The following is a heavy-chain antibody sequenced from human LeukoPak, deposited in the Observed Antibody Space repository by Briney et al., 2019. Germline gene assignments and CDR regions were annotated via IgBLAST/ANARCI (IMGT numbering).Heavy chain of an antibody. J-gene: IGHJ4*02. V-gene: IGHV4-31*02. CDR2: IYYSGST. Sequence: SETLSLTCTVSGVSISSGGYYWSWIRQHPGKDLEWIGYIYYSGSTYYNPSLKSRVTISVDTSKNQFSLKLSSVTAADTAVYYCAREAAAGMTFFDYWGQGTLVTVSS. D-gene: IGHD6-13*01. CDR1: GVSISSGGYY. CDR3: AREAAAGMTFFDY.